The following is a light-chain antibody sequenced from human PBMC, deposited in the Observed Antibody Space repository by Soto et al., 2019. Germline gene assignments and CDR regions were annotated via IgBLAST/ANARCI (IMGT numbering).Light chain of an antibody. CDR1: QSVSSY. CDR2: DAS. CDR3: QQRSNWP. J-gene: IGKJ5*01. Sequence: IVFTQSPCTLSLSPEERATLPCRASQSVSSYLAWYQQKPGQAPRLLIYDASNRATGIPARFSGSGSGTDFTLTISSLEPEDFAVYYCQQRSNWPFGQGTLLEIK. V-gene: IGKV3-11*01.